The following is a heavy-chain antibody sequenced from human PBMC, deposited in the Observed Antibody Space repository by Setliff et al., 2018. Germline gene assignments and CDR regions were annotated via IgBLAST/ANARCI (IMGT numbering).Heavy chain of an antibody. J-gene: IGHJ4*02. CDR1: GYTFTSYA. CDR2: INAGNGNT. CDR3: ARISRLAIYYFAY. Sequence: ASVKVSCKASGYTFTSYAMHWVRQAPGQRLEWMGWINAGNGNTKYSQKFQGRVTITRDTSASTAYMELSSPRSEDTAVYYYARISRLAIYYFAYWGQGTLVTVSS. V-gene: IGHV1-3*01. D-gene: IGHD3-9*01.